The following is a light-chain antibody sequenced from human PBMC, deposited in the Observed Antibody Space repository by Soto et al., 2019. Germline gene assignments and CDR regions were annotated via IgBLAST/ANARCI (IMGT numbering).Light chain of an antibody. CDR3: KSYAGSNTYV. V-gene: IGLV2-8*01. CDR1: MNDIGAYEF. Sequence: VLTQPPSSSGSPGRSVTISCTGTMNDIGAYEFVSWYQHHPGKAPKLIIYEVVQRPSGVPDRFSGSKSGNTASLTVSGLQAADEADYYCKSYAGSNTYVFGTGTKVTVL. CDR2: EVV. J-gene: IGLJ1*01.